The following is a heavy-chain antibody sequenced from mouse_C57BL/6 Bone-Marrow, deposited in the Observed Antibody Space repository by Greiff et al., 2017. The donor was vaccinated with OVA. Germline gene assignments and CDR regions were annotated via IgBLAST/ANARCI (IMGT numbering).Heavy chain of an antibody. CDR3: ARSEGLRDYVDY. D-gene: IGHD2-2*01. Sequence: VKLMESGAELVRPGASVKLSCKASGYTFTDYYISWVKQRPGQGLEWIARIYPGSGNIYYNEKFKGKATLTAEKSSSTAYMQLSSLTSDDSAVYFGARSEGLRDYVDYWGQGTTLTVSS. CDR2: IYPGSGNI. CDR1: GYTFTDYY. J-gene: IGHJ2*01. V-gene: IGHV1-76*01.